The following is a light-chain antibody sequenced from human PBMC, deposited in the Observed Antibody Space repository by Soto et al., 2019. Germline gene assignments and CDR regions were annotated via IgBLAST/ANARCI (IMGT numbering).Light chain of an antibody. CDR3: QQYNNWPRT. CDR2: GPS. Sequence: ESVLTQSPGTLSLSPGERATLSCRASQSVSSSYLAWYQQKPGQAPRLLIYGPSTRATGIPARFSGSGSGTEFTLTISSLQSEDFALYYCQQYNNWPRTFGQGTKVDI. V-gene: IGKV3-15*01. J-gene: IGKJ1*01. CDR1: QSVSSSY.